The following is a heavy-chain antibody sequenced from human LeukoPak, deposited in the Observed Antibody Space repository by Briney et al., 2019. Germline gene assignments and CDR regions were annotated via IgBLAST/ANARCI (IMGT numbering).Heavy chain of an antibody. CDR2: FDPEDGET. CDR3: ATTPHGSNYVWFVY. CDR1: GYTLTELS. V-gene: IGHV1-24*01. J-gene: IGHJ5*01. Sequence: ASVKVSCKVSGYTLTELSMHWVRQAPGKGLEWMGGFDPEDGETIYSQKFQGRVTMTEDTSTDTAYMELSSLRSEDTAVYYCATTPHGSNYVWFVYWGQGTLVTVSS. D-gene: IGHD4-11*01.